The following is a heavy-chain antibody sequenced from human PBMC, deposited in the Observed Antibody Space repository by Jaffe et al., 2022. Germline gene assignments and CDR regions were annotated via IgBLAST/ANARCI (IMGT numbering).Heavy chain of an antibody. CDR3: AREVFRYCSSTSCYGGLNRGAYYFDY. CDR1: GGTFSSYA. CDR2: IIPIFGTA. V-gene: IGHV1-69*05. J-gene: IGHJ4*02. Sequence: QVQLVQSGAEVKKPGSSVKVSCKASGGTFSSYAISWVRQAPGQGLEWMGGIIPIFGTANYAQKFQGRVTITTDESTSTAYMELSSLRSEDTAVYYCAREVFRYCSSTSCYGGLNRGAYYFDYWGQGTLVTVSS. D-gene: IGHD2-2*01.